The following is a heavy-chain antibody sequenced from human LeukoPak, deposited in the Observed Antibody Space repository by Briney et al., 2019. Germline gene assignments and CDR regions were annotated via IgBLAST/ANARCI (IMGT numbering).Heavy chain of an antibody. CDR1: GFTFSNAW. Sequence: PGGSLRLSCAASGFTFSNAWMSWVRQAPGKGLEWVAFIRYDGSNKYYADSVKGRFTISRDNSKNTLYLQMNSLRAEDTAVYYCAKEGPDYYDSSGYSYYYYYMDVWGKGTTVTISS. J-gene: IGHJ6*03. CDR3: AKEGPDYYDSSGYSYYYYYMDV. V-gene: IGHV3-30*02. CDR2: IRYDGSNK. D-gene: IGHD3-22*01.